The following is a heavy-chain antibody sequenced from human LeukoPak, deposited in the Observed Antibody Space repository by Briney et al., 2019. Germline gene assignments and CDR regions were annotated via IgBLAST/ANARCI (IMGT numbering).Heavy chain of an antibody. CDR3: ARSDGYGLVGV. J-gene: IGHJ3*01. V-gene: IGHV4-39*07. Sequence: SETLSLTCSVSGVSISSGSNYWGWIRQPPGKTLEWIGSIYSSGSTYYNPSLKSRVIILIDTAKNHFSLNLSSVTAADTAVYYCARSDGYGLVGVWGQGTMVTVSS. D-gene: IGHD3-10*01. CDR2: IYSSGST. CDR1: GVSISSGSNY.